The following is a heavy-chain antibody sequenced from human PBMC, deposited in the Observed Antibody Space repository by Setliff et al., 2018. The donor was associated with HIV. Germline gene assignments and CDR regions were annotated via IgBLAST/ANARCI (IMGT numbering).Heavy chain of an antibody. CDR3: ATDQISDGSGSYPKSYFDY. J-gene: IGHJ4*02. D-gene: IGHD3-10*01. CDR1: GGTFRSKG. Sequence: ASVKVSCKASGGTFRSKGISWVRQAPGQGLEWMGGFDPEDGETIYAQKFQGRVTMTEDTSTDTAYMELSSLRSEDTAVYYCATDQISDGSGSYPKSYFDYWGQGTLVTVSS. CDR2: FDPEDGET. V-gene: IGHV1-24*01.